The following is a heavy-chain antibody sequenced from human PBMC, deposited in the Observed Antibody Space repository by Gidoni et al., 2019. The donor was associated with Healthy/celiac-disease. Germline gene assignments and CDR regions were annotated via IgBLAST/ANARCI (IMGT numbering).Heavy chain of an antibody. CDR3: ARALVGQFGELTHFDY. Sequence: QLQLQESGSGLVKPSQTLSLTCAVSGGSISSGGYSWSWIRQPPGKGLEWIGYIYHSGSTYYNPSLKSRVTISVDRPKNQFSLKLSSVTAADTAVYYCARALVGQFGELTHFDYWGQGTLVTVSS. V-gene: IGHV4-30-2*01. CDR1: GGSISSGGYS. CDR2: IYHSGST. D-gene: IGHD3-10*01. J-gene: IGHJ4*02.